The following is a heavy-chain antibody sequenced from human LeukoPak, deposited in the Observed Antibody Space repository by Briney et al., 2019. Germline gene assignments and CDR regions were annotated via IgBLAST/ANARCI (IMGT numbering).Heavy chain of an antibody. CDR2: IKQDGSEK. J-gene: IGHJ4*02. V-gene: IGHV3-7*01. CDR1: GFTFEDYG. D-gene: IGHD3-16*01. CDR3: VGHSDY. Sequence: PGGSLRLSCVASGFTFEDYGMSWVRQAPGKGLEWVANIKQDGSEKYYVDSVKGRFTISRDNAKNSLYLQMNSLRAEDTAVYYCVGHSDYWGQGTLVTVSS.